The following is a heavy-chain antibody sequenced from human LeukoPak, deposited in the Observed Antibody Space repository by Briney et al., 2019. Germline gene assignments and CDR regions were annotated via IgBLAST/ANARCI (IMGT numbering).Heavy chain of an antibody. CDR3: ARSRTAAGTDY. D-gene: IGHD6-13*01. V-gene: IGHV4-31*03. J-gene: IGHJ4*02. CDR2: IYYSGST. CDR1: GGSISSGGYY. Sequence: SETLSLTCTVSGGSISSGGYYWSWIRQHPGKGLEWIGYIYYSGSTYYNPSLKSRVTISVDTTKNQFSLKLSSVTAADTAVYYCARSRTAAGTDYWDQGTLVTVSS.